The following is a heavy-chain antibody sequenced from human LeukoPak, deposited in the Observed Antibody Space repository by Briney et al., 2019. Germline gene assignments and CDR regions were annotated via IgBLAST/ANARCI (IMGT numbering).Heavy chain of an antibody. Sequence: GGSLRLSCAASGFTFDDYGMSWVRQAPGKGLEWVSGIKWNGGSTGYADSVKGRFTISRDNAKNSLYLQMNSLRAEDTALYYCARLGGYDWRDYFDYWGQGTLVTVSS. V-gene: IGHV3-20*04. CDR3: ARLGGYDWRDYFDY. J-gene: IGHJ4*02. D-gene: IGHD5-12*01. CDR2: IKWNGGST. CDR1: GFTFDDYG.